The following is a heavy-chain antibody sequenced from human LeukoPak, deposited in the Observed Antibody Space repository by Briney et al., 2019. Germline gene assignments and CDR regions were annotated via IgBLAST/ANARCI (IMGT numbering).Heavy chain of an antibody. D-gene: IGHD6-19*01. V-gene: IGHV4-59*01. J-gene: IGHJ4*02. CDR3: ARATDSNGWLFDY. Sequence: PSETLSLTCTVSGGSISSYYWSWSRQPPGKGLEWIGYINYSGSTNYNPSLKSRVTISVDTSRNQFSLKLTSVTAADVAVYYCARATDSNGWLFDYWGQGTLVTVSS. CDR2: INYSGST. CDR1: GGSISSYY.